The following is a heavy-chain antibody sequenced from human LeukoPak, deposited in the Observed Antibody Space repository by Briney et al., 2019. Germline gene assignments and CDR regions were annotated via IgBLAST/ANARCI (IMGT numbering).Heavy chain of an antibody. V-gene: IGHV3-30*18. CDR2: ISYDGSNK. J-gene: IGHJ5*02. D-gene: IGHD3-10*01. CDR3: AKDRYGSGANWFDP. CDR1: GFTFSSYG. Sequence: GGSLRLSCAASGFTFSSYGMHWVRQAPGKGLEWVAVISYDGSNKYYADSVKGRFTISRDNSKNTLYLQMNSLRAEGTAVYYCAKDRYGSGANWFDPWGQGTLVTVSS.